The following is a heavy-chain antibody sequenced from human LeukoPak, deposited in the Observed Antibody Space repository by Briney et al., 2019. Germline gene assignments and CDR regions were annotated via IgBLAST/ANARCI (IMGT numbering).Heavy chain of an antibody. J-gene: IGHJ3*02. D-gene: IGHD1-7*01. CDR2: IFHSGKT. Sequence: SETLSLTCSVSGGSIRSTTYYWGWIRQPPGKGLEWIGSIFHSGKTYYNPSLKSRVTISVDASENQFSLKVNSVTAADTAIYYCARVGYNWNLWFDTWGQGTKVTVSS. CDR1: GGSIRSTTYY. CDR3: ARVGYNWNLWFDT. V-gene: IGHV4-39*07.